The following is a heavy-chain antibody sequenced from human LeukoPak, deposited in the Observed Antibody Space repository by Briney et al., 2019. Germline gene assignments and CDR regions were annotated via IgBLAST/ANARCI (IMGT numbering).Heavy chain of an antibody. D-gene: IGHD4-17*01. V-gene: IGHV3-43D*03. Sequence: PGGSLRLSCVPSGFTFDDYAMHWVRQVPGKGREWVSLITWDGRDSFYADSVRGQFTITSDNNNNSLFLQMNSLRTEDTALYYCAKGHNDFGDYSDYWGQGTLVTVSS. CDR1: GFTFDDYA. J-gene: IGHJ4*02. CDR2: ITWDGRDS. CDR3: AKGHNDFGDYSDY.